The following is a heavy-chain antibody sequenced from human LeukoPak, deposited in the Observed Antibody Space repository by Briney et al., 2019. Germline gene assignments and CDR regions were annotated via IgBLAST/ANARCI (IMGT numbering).Heavy chain of an antibody. Sequence: PGESLKISCRGSGYSFTTYWIGWVRQMPGKGLEWMGIIYPGDSDTRYSPSFQGQVTISADKSISTAYLQWSSLKAPDTAMYYCARYSGYEYNRFDPWGQGTLVTVSS. CDR1: GYSFTTYW. CDR2: IYPGDSDT. V-gene: IGHV5-51*01. J-gene: IGHJ5*02. D-gene: IGHD5-12*01. CDR3: ARYSGYEYNRFDP.